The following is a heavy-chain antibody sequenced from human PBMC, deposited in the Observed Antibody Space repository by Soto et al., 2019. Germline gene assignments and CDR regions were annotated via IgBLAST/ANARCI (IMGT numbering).Heavy chain of an antibody. CDR1: GFTFSSYA. CDR3: AKSAGPMVRGVIIRGFDY. D-gene: IGHD3-10*01. J-gene: IGHJ4*02. CDR2: ISGSGGST. Sequence: EVQLLESGGGLVQPGGSLRLSCAASGFTFSSYAMSWVRQAPGKRLEWVSAISGSGGSTYYADSVKGRFTISRDNSKNTLYLQMNSLRAEDTAVYYCAKSAGPMVRGVIIRGFDYWGQGTLVTVSS. V-gene: IGHV3-23*01.